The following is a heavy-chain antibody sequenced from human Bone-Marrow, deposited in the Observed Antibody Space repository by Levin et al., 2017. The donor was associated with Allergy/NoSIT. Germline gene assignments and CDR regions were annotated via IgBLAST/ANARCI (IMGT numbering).Heavy chain of an antibody. CDR2: IKSKNDGGII. J-gene: IGHJ4*02. Sequence: KASETLSLTCAASGFSFSYVWMSWVRQAPGKGLEWVGRIKSKNDGGIIDYATPVKDRFTISRDDSKNTMYLQMNDLTTEDTAIYYCTTVDTGWGGYFREWGQGTLATVSS. CDR1: GFSFSYVW. V-gene: IGHV3-15*01. D-gene: IGHD5-18*01. CDR3: TTVDTGWGGYFRE.